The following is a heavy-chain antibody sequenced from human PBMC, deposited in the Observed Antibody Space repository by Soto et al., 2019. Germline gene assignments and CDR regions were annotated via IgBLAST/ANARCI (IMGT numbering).Heavy chain of an antibody. CDR1: GGSISSYR. D-gene: IGHD1-7*01. CDR2: ISNNANT. J-gene: IGHJ4*02. CDR3: GRESGETWDYEAY. V-gene: IGHV4-4*07. Sequence: QVQLQESGPGLVKPSETLSLTCTVSGGSISSYRWSWIRQPAWKGLEWIGRISNNANTQYNPTRKSRVSVSVDTSRNQFFLNLHSVTAADSAVYFCGRESGETWDYEAYWGQGTPVTVSS.